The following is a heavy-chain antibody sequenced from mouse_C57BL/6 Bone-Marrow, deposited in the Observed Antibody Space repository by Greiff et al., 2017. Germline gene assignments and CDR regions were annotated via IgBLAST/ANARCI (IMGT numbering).Heavy chain of an antibody. J-gene: IGHJ2*01. CDR3: ARDRSGTGAFDD. V-gene: IGHV5-16*01. CDR1: GFTFSDYY. D-gene: IGHD4-1*01. CDR2: INYDGSST. Sequence: EVKLVESEGGLVQPGSSMKLSCTASGFTFSDYYMAWVRQVPEKGLEWVANINYDGSSTYYLDSLKSRFIISRDNAKNILYLQMSSLKSEDTATYYCARDRSGTGAFDDWGQGTTLTVSS.